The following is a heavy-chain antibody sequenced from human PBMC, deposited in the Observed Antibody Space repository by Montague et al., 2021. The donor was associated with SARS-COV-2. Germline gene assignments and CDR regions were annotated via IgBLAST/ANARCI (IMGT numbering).Heavy chain of an antibody. CDR3: SREVGRYYVWRPDS. J-gene: IGHJ4*02. CDR2: TSGST. V-gene: IGHV4-61*02. Sequence: TSGSTNYNPSLKSRVTISADTSKNQFSLKLSSMTAADTAVYYCSREVGRYYVWRPDSWGQGTLVTVSS. D-gene: IGHD3-16*01.